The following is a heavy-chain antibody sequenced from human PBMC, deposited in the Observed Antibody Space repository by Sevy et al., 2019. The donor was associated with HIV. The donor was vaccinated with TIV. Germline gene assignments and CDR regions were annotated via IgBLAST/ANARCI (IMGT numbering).Heavy chain of an antibody. V-gene: IGHV4-59*01. J-gene: IGHJ5*02. CDR1: VGSISTYY. D-gene: IGHD3-22*01. CDR2: IHYSRST. Sequence: SETLSLTCTVSVGSISTYYWTWIRQPPGRGLEWIGYIHYSRSTNYNPSLKSRVTISLDTSKNQFSLKLRSVTAADTAVYYCASGAYYDSSIYSGGWFDPWGQGTLVTVSS. CDR3: ASGAYYDSSIYSGGWFDP.